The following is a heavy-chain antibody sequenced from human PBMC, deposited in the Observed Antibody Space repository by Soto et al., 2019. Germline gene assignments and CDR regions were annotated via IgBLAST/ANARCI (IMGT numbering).Heavy chain of an antibody. CDR3: AKGPIFGVENIYDY. CDR2: MSGSGGTS. V-gene: IGHV3-23*01. D-gene: IGHD3-3*01. CDR1: GFIFSSYA. Sequence: EVQLLESGGRLVEPGESLRLSCAASGFIFSSYAMSWVRQAPGEGLEWVSGMSGSGGTSYYTDSGKGRFTISRDNSKKTLYLQMNSLRVEDTALYYCAKGPIFGVENIYDYWGQGTLVTVSS. J-gene: IGHJ4*02.